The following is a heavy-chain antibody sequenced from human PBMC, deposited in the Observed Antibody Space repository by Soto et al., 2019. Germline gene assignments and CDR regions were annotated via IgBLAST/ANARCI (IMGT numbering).Heavy chain of an antibody. CDR2: IYYSGST. J-gene: IGHJ5*02. CDR1: GGSISSYY. Sequence: SETLSLTCTVSGGSISSYYWSWIRQPPGKGLEWIGYIYYSGSTNYNPSLKSRVTISVDTSKNQFSLKLSSVTAADTAVYYCARLEVTAMVEIGWFDPWGQGTLVTVSS. D-gene: IGHD5-18*01. CDR3: ARLEVTAMVEIGWFDP. V-gene: IGHV4-59*08.